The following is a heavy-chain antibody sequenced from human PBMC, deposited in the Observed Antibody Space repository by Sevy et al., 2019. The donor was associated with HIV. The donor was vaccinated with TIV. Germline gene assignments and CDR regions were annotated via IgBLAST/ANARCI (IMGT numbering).Heavy chain of an antibody. D-gene: IGHD2-21*02. CDR2: ISSSSSYI. CDR3: AAGTVVTPYWFDP. CDR1: GFTFSSYS. Sequence: GGSLRLSCAASGFTFSSYSMNWVRQAPGKGLEWVSSISSSSSYIYYADSVKGRFTISRDNAKNSLYLQMNSLRAEDTAVYYCAAGTVVTPYWFDPWGQGTLVTASS. V-gene: IGHV3-21*01. J-gene: IGHJ5*02.